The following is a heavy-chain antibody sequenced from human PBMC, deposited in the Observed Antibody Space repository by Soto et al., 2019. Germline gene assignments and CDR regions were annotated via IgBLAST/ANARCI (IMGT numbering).Heavy chain of an antibody. CDR1: GFTFSSYA. J-gene: IGHJ4*02. CDR2: ISGSGGST. CDR3: AKDPYGGDYGILGGYFDY. Sequence: LILSSAASGFTFSSYAMSWVRQAAGKGLAWVSAISGSGGSTYYADSVKGRFTISRANSKNTLYLQMNSLRAEDTAVYYCAKDPYGGDYGILGGYFDYWGQGTLVTVSS. V-gene: IGHV3-23*01. D-gene: IGHD4-17*01.